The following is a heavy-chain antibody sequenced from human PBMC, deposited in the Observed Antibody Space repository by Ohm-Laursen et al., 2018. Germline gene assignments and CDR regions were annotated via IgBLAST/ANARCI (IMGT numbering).Heavy chain of an antibody. CDR1: GGSISSSSYY. CDR3: ARDGDYGDFEYFDY. V-gene: IGHV4-39*07. CDR2: IYYSGST. Sequence: LSLTCTVSGGSISSSSYYWGWIRQPPGKGLEWIGSIYYSGSTYYNPSLKSRVTIPVDTSKNQFSLKLSSVTAADTAVYYCARDGDYGDFEYFDYWGQGTLVTVSS. D-gene: IGHD4-17*01. J-gene: IGHJ4*02.